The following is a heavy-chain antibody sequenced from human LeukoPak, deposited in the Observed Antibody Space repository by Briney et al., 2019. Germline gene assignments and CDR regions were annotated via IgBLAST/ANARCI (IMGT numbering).Heavy chain of an antibody. V-gene: IGHV3-30-3*01. CDR3: AREQQLTLAGDY. CDR2: ISYDGSNK. D-gene: IGHD6-13*01. CDR1: GFTFSSYN. J-gene: IGHJ4*02. Sequence: PGGSLRLSCAASGFTFSSYNMKWVRQAPGKGLEWVAVISYDGSNKYYADSVKGRFTISRENSKNTLYLQMNSLRAEDTAVYYCAREQQLTLAGDYWGQGTLVTVSS.